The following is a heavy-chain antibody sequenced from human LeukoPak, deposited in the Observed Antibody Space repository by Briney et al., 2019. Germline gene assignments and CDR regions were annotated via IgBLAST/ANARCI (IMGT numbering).Heavy chain of an antibody. Sequence: GGSLRLSCAASGFTFSSYAMNWVRQAPGKGLEWASVISGGGGSTYYADSVKGRFTISRDNSKNTLYLQMNSLRADDTAVYYCARSPTAINGYFDPWGQGTLVTVSS. CDR3: ARSPTAINGYFDP. CDR2: ISGGGGST. J-gene: IGHJ5*02. CDR1: GFTFSSYA. V-gene: IGHV3-23*01. D-gene: IGHD2-2*01.